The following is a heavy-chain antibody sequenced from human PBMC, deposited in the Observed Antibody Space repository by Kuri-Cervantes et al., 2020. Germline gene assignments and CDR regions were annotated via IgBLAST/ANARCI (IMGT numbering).Heavy chain of an antibody. CDR1: GGSISSGGYY. Sequence: LRLSCTVSGGSISSGGYYWSWIRQHPGKGLEWIGYIYYSGSTYYNPSLKSRVTISVDTSKNQFSLKLSSVTAADTAVYYCARVGIAAAGTRWFDPWGQGTLVTVSS. CDR2: IYYSGST. J-gene: IGHJ5*02. V-gene: IGHV4-31*03. CDR3: ARVGIAAAGTRWFDP. D-gene: IGHD6-13*01.